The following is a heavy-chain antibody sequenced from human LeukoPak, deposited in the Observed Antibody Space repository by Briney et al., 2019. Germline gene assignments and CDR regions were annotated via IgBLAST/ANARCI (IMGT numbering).Heavy chain of an antibody. CDR1: GFTFSSFW. CDR3: ARGHYGMDV. V-gene: IGHV3-7*03. Sequence: GGSQRLSCAASGFTFSSFWMSWVRQAPGKGLEWVAYIKQDGSEKSYVDSVRGRFAISRDNAENSLYLQINSLRAEDTAVYYCARGHYGMDVWGKGTTVTVSS. CDR2: IKQDGSEK. J-gene: IGHJ6*04.